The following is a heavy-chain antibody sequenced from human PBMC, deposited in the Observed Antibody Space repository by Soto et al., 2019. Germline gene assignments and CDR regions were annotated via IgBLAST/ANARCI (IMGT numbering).Heavy chain of an antibody. D-gene: IGHD3-22*01. CDR2: IIPIFGTA. V-gene: IGHV1-69*13. CDR1: GGTFSSYA. Sequence: SVKVSCKXSGGTFSSYAISWVRQAPGQGLEWMGGIIPIFGTANYAQKFQGRVTITADESTSTAYMELSSLRSEDTAVYYCAEGYDSSGYYWIWGQGTLVTVSS. CDR3: AEGYDSSGYYWI. J-gene: IGHJ4*02.